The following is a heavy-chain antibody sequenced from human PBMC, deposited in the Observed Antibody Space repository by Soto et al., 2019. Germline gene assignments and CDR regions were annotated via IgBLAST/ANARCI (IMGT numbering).Heavy chain of an antibody. CDR2: IYYSGRS. J-gene: IGHJ4*02. D-gene: IGHD4-17*01. V-gene: IGHV4-39*01. Sequence: SETLSLTCTVSGGSITSSSYYWGWIRQPPGKGLEWIGGIYYSGRSYYNPSLKSRVTMSVDTSKNQFSLALNSVTAADAAVYYCARQRTTVVTQAYFDHWGQGTLVTVSS. CDR3: ARQRTTVVTQAYFDH. CDR1: GGSITSSSYY.